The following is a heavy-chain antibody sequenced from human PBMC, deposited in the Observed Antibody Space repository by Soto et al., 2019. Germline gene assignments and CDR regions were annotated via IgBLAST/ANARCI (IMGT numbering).Heavy chain of an antibody. CDR1: GGTFSSYA. D-gene: IGHD6-13*01. CDR3: ASSACIAAACRSYYFDY. Sequence: QVQLVQSGAEVKKPGSSVKVSCKASGGTFSSYAISWVRQAPGQGLEWMGGIIPIFGTANYAQKFQGRVTITADESTSTAYMELSSLRSEDTAVYYCASSACIAAACRSYYFDYWGQGTLVTVSS. CDR2: IIPIFGTA. V-gene: IGHV1-69*01. J-gene: IGHJ4*02.